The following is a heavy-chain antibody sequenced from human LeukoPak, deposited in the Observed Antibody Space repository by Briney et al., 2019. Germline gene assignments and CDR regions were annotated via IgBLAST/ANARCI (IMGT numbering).Heavy chain of an antibody. CDR2: ISGDGGTT. V-gene: IGHV3-43*02. Sequence: GGSLRLSCAASGTTFEVYAMHWVRQAPGKGLEWVSFISGDGGTTYYADSVKGRFTISRDNSKNSLYLQMNSLRTEDTALYYCARSLPDYFDYWGQGTLVTVSS. CDR1: GTTFEVYA. J-gene: IGHJ4*02. CDR3: ARSLPDYFDY.